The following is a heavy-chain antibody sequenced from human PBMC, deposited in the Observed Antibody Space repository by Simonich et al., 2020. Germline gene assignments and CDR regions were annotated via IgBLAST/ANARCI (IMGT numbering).Heavy chain of an antibody. Sequence: AQLVQSGAEVKKSGAPAKVSCKASGYTFTSYDINWVRQATAQGLGWMGWMNPNSGSTGYAQKFQSRVTITRNTTISTAFLVLSSLGSEETAVYYCARGRGGMSRGYVDYWGQGTLVTVSS. J-gene: IGHJ4*02. CDR1: GYTFTSYD. V-gene: IGHV1-8*03. D-gene: IGHD2-15*01. CDR3: ARGRGGMSRGYVDY. CDR2: MNPNSGST.